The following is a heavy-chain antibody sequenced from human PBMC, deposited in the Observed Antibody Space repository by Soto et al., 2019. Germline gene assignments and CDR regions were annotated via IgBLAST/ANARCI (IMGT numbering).Heavy chain of an antibody. CDR2: IKSKTDGGTT. V-gene: IGHV3-15*07. Sequence: PGGSLRLSCAASGFTFSNAWMNWVRQAPGKGLEWVGRIKSKTDGGTTDYAAPVKGRFTISRDDSKNTLYLQMNSLKTEDTAVYYFTTEYNWNDPFDYRGQGTLVTVSS. CDR1: GFTFSNAW. CDR3: TTEYNWNDPFDY. J-gene: IGHJ4*02. D-gene: IGHD1-1*01.